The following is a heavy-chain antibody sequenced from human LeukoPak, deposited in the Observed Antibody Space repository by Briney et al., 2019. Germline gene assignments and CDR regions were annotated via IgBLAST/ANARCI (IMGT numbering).Heavy chain of an antibody. V-gene: IGHV3-23*01. D-gene: IGHD3-22*01. CDR3: ARGNTYYYDSSGYYPWDYYYGMDV. CDR1: GFTFSSYA. Sequence: GGSLRLSCAASGFTFSSYAMSWVRQAPGKGLEWVSAISGSGGSTYYADSVKGRFTISRDNSKNTLYLQMNSLRAEDTAVYYCARGNTYYYDSSGYYPWDYYYGMDVWGQGTTVTVSS. CDR2: ISGSGGST. J-gene: IGHJ6*02.